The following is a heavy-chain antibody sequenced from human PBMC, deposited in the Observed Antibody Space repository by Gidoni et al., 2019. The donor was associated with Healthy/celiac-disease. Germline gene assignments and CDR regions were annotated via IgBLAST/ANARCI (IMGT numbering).Heavy chain of an antibody. CDR2: ISYDGSNK. J-gene: IGHJ4*02. Sequence: QVPLVESGGGVVQPGRSLRLPCAASGFTFSSYGMHWVRQAPGKGLEWVAVISYDGSNKYYADSVKGRFTISRDNSNNTLYLQMNSLRAEDTAVYYCAKDSKELELRGGTDYWGQGTLVTVSS. CDR3: AKDSKELELRGGTDY. V-gene: IGHV3-30*18. D-gene: IGHD1-7*01. CDR1: GFTFSSYG.